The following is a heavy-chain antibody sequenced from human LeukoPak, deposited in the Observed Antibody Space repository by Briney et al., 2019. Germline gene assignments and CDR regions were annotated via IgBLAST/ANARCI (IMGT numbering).Heavy chain of an antibody. Sequence: GGSLRLSCAASGFTFSSYSMNWVRQAPGKGLEWVSSISSSSSYIYYADSVRGRFTISRDNAKNSLYLQMSSLRAEDTAVYYCARGIEYYYYYMDVWGKGTTVTVSS. CDR3: ARGIEYYYYYMDV. CDR1: GFTFSSYS. CDR2: ISSSSSYI. V-gene: IGHV3-21*01. J-gene: IGHJ6*03. D-gene: IGHD2/OR15-2a*01.